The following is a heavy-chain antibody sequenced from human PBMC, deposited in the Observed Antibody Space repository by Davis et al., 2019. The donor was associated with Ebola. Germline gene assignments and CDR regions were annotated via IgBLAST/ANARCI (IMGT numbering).Heavy chain of an antibody. D-gene: IGHD3-16*01. Sequence: GGSLRLSCAASGFTFGDYFMSWIRQAPGKGLEWVSYISSSGTIIYYADSAKGRFTISRDNAKNSLYLQMNSLKAEDTAVYFCATSESFFDYAAYFHYWGQGTLLTVSS. V-gene: IGHV3-11*04. CDR1: GFTFGDYF. J-gene: IGHJ4*02. CDR3: ATSESFFDYAAYFHY. CDR2: ISSSGTII.